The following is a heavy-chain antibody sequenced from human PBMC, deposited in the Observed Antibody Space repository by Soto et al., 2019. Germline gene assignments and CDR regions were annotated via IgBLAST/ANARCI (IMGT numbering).Heavy chain of an antibody. D-gene: IGHD1-7*01. V-gene: IGHV4-4*07. Sequence: SETLSLTCTVSGDTITSFSWNWIRQSAGKGLEWIGRISTTGNTHYNPSLESRVTMSLDTSKNQFSLKLTSVTAADAAVYYCEGESGENWSYEAYWGQGTLVTVSS. CDR1: GDTITSFS. CDR3: EGESGENWSYEAY. CDR2: ISTTGNT. J-gene: IGHJ4*02.